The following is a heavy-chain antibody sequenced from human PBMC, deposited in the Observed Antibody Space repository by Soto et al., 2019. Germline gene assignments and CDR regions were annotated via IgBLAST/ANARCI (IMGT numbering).Heavy chain of an antibody. Sequence: SETLSLTCTVSGGSISTYYWNWVRQPPGEGLEWLGYIYNSGSTRYNPSLNSRVTISLDTSKNQFSLNLASLTAADTAIYYCARANWYSEYWGQGTLGTVSS. CDR2: IYNSGST. V-gene: IGHV4-59*01. J-gene: IGHJ4*02. CDR1: GGSISTYY. D-gene: IGHD7-27*01. CDR3: ARANWYSEY.